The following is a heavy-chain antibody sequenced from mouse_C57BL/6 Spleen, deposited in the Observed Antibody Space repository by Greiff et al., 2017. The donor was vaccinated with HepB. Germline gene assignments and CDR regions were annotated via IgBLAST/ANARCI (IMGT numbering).Heavy chain of an antibody. CDR1: GFTFTDYY. CDR3: ARHNGDYFDY. J-gene: IGHJ2*01. CDR2: IRNKANGYTT. V-gene: IGHV7-3*01. Sequence: EVHLVESGGGLVQPGGSLSLSCAASGFTFTDYYMSWVRQPPGKALEWLGFIRNKANGYTTEYSASVKGRFTISRDNSQSILYLQMNALRAEDSATYSCARHNGDYFDYCGQGTTLTVSS.